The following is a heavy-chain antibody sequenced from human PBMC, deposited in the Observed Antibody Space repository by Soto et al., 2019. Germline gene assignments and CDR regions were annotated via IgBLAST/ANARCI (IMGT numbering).Heavy chain of an antibody. CDR2: INPTSGGT. J-gene: IGHJ4*02. D-gene: IGHD6-19*01. CDR3: ATWGIAVAPFFDY. CDR1: GYTFTDSY. V-gene: IGHV1-2*02. Sequence: QVQLVQSGAEVKKPGASVKVSCKASGYTFTDSYMHWVRQAPGQGLERMGWINPTSGGTNYAQKFQGRVTMTRDTSISTAYMELSRLRSDDTAVYYCATWGIAVAPFFDYWGQGTLVTVSS.